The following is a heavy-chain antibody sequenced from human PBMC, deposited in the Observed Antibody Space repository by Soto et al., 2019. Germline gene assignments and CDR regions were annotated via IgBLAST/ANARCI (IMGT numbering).Heavy chain of an antibody. Sequence: PSETLSLTCTVSGGSISGHYWTWIRQSPGRGLQWLGFVSDNGKTNSDASLKGRLTISLDTSKNQISLRLTSVTAADTALYYRARGRAMYGEWDCFDTWGQGXQVTVCS. CDR3: ARGRAMYGEWDCFDT. CDR1: GGSISGHY. J-gene: IGHJ5*02. V-gene: IGHV4-59*11. D-gene: IGHD1-26*01. CDR2: VSDNGKT.